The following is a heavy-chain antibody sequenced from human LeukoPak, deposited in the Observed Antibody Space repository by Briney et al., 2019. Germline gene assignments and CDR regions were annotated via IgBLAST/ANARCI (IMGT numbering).Heavy chain of an antibody. V-gene: IGHV4-59*01. CDR2: IHSNGRT. CDR1: GGSISGYY. CDR3: VRYYWPNGVCQGFDY. Sequence: PSETLSLTCSVSGGSISGYYWSWIRQPPGKGLEWIGYIHSNGRTNSNPSLKSRVTISVDTFKNQFSLNLISVTAADTAVYYCVRYYWPNGVCQGFDYWGQGTLVTVSS. D-gene: IGHD2-8*01. J-gene: IGHJ4*02.